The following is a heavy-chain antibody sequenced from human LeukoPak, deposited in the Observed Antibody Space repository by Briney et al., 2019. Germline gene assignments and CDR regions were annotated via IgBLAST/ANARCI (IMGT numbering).Heavy chain of an antibody. CDR2: INPNSGGT. D-gene: IGHD6-13*01. V-gene: IGHV1-2*06. Sequence: ASVKVSCKASGYTFTGYYMHWVRQAPGQGLEWMGRINPNSGGTNYAQKFQDRVTMTRDTSISTAYMELSRLRSDDTAVYYCATILIAAAGPGDYWGQGTLVTVSS. CDR3: ATILIAAAGPGDY. J-gene: IGHJ4*02. CDR1: GYTFTGYY.